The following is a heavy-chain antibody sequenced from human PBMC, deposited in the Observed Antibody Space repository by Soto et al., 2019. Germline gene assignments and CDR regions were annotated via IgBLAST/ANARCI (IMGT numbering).Heavy chain of an antibody. CDR1: GFTFSSYA. CDR2: ISYDGSNK. V-gene: IGHV3-30-3*01. Sequence: QVQLVESGGGVVQPGRSLRLSCAASGFTFSSYAMHGVRQAPGKGLEGVAVISYDGSNKYYADSVKGRFTISRDNSKNTLYLQMNSLRAEDTAVYYCARDGDVVPAAISFYYYYGMDVWGQGTTVTVSS. CDR3: ARDGDVVPAAISFYYYYGMDV. D-gene: IGHD2-2*02. J-gene: IGHJ6*02.